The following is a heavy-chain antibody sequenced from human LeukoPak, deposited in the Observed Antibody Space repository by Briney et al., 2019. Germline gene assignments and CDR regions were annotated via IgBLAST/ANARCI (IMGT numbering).Heavy chain of an antibody. CDR1: GGSISSSSYY. CDR2: IYYSGST. CDR3: ARGVTSFGAFDI. J-gene: IGHJ3*02. V-gene: IGHV4-39*07. Sequence: PSETLSLTCTVSGGSISSSSYYWGWIRQPPGKGLEWIGSIYYSGSTYYNPSLKSRVTISVDTSKNQFSLKLSSVTAADTAVYYCARGVTSFGAFDIWGQGTMVTVSS. D-gene: IGHD3-3*01.